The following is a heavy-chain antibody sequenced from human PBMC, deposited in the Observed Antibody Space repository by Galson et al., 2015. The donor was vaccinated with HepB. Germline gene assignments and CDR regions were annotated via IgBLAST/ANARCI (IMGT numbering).Heavy chain of an antibody. CDR3: VIDLSTTVIINSNFHS. J-gene: IGHJ4*02. D-gene: IGHD3-9*01. CDR2: IKTINDGGPT. V-gene: IGHV3-15*06. CDR1: GFTFAW. Sequence: SLRLSCAASGFTFAWMSWVRRPPGQGLGWVGGIKTINDGGPTTYAPPVKGRFTISRDDSKNTLYLQMNSLKTEDTAVYYCVIDLSTTVIINSNFHSWGQGTLVTVSS.